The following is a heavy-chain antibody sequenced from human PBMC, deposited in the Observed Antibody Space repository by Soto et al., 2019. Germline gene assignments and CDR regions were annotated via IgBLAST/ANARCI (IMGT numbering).Heavy chain of an antibody. D-gene: IGHD3-3*01. CDR1: GFTFSSYW. J-gene: IGHJ4*02. Sequence: ARGSLRLSCAASGFTFSSYWMSWVRQAPGKGLEWVANIKQDGSEKYYVDSVKGRFTISRDNAKNSLYLQMNSLRAEDTAVYYCARQLRFHETCFDYWGQGTLVTVSS. CDR3: ARQLRFHETCFDY. V-gene: IGHV3-7*01. CDR2: IKQDGSEK.